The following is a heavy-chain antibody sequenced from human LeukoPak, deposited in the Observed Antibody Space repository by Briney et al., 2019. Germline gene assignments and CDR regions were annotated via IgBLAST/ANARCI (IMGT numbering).Heavy chain of an antibody. CDR1: GFTFSSYW. J-gene: IGHJ5*02. CDR2: ISSSGSTI. Sequence: PGGSLRLSCAASGFTFSSYWMSWVRQAPGKGLEWVSYISSSGSTIYYADSVKGRFTISRDNSKNTLYLQMNSLRAEDTAVYYCAKEDSVAGTRFDPWGQGTLVTVSS. D-gene: IGHD6-19*01. V-gene: IGHV3-48*01. CDR3: AKEDSVAGTRFDP.